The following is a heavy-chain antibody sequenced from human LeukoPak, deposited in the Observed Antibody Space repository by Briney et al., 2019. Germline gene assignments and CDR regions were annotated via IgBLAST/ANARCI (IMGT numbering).Heavy chain of an antibody. CDR1: GYSFTSYW. V-gene: IGHV5-51*01. CDR3: ERGYSYGYGDYYMDV. J-gene: IGHJ6*03. CDR2: IYPGDSDT. Sequence: KVSCKGSGYSFTSYWIGWVRQMPGKGLEWMGIIYPGDSDTRYSPSFQGQVTISADKSISTAYLQWSSLKASDTAMYYCERGYSYGYGDYYMDVWGKGTTVTVSS. D-gene: IGHD5-18*01.